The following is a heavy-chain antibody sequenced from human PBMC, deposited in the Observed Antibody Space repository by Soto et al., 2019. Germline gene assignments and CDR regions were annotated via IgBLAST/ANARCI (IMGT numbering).Heavy chain of an antibody. D-gene: IGHD3-9*01. J-gene: IGHJ4*02. CDR3: AHSARYYDTLSGYYYPLHFDF. Sequence: QITLRESGPTLVKPTQTLTMPCTFSGFSLRTSGAGVGWIRQPPGKALEWLALIYWNGDKRYSPSLMNRLTTTKDTSKNQVVRTVTNLDPVDTATYYCAHSARYYDTLSGYYYPLHFDFWGRGTLVTVSS. CDR1: GFSLRTSGAG. CDR2: IYWNGDK. V-gene: IGHV2-5*01.